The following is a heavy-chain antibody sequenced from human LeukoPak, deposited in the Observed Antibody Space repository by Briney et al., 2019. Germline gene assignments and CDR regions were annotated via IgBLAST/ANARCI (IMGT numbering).Heavy chain of an antibody. V-gene: IGHV4-59*01. D-gene: IGHD3-22*01. Sequence: PSETLSLTCTVSGGSISSYYWSWIRQPPGKGLEWIGYIYYSGSTNYNPSLKSRVTISVDTSKNQFSLKLSSVTAADTAVYYCARLFSGYGYYYYYYGMDVWGQGTTVTVSS. CDR3: ARLFSGYGYYYYYYGMDV. CDR2: IYYSGST. CDR1: GGSISSYY. J-gene: IGHJ6*02.